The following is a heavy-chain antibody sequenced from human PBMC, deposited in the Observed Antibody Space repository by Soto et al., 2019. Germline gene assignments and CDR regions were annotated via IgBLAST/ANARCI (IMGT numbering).Heavy chain of an antibody. D-gene: IGHD4-4*01. CDR2: IYPGDSDT. CDR1: GYSCTNYW. Sequence: PVVSLEISCKGFGYSCTNYWIGWVRQMPGKGLEWMGIIYPGDSDTTYSPSFQGQVTISADKSLNTAYLQWSSLKTSDTAMYYCARRGFNNYDPECWGKGTRVNVSA. V-gene: IGHV5-51*01. J-gene: IGHJ4*02. CDR3: ARRGFNNYDPEC.